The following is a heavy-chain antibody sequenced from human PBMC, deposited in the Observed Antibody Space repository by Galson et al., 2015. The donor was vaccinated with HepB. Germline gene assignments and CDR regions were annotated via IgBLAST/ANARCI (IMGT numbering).Heavy chain of an antibody. CDR1: GFTFSSYA. CDR2: ISYDGSNK. Sequence: SLRLSCAASGFTFSSYAMHWVRQAPGKGLEWVAVISYDGSNKYYADSVKGRFTISRDNSKNTLYLQMNSLRAEDTAVYYCARDGRQFRFSGTWFDPWGQGTLVTVSS. D-gene: IGHD3-10*01. V-gene: IGHV3-30-3*01. J-gene: IGHJ5*02. CDR3: ARDGRQFRFSGTWFDP.